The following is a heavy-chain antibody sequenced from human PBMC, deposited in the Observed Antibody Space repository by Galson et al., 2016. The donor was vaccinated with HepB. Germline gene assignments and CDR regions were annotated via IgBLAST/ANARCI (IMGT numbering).Heavy chain of an antibody. V-gene: IGHV3-21*01. CDR2: ISSGSSEI. J-gene: IGHJ4*02. CDR3: AGGLGGTARFEY. D-gene: IGHD6-6*01. CDR1: GFTFRTYT. Sequence: SLRLSCAASGFTFRTYTMNWVRQAPGRGLEWVSAISSGSSEIHYADSVRGRLTISRDNAKNALYLQMDSLRVEDTAVYYCAGGLGGTARFEYWGQGILVNVSS.